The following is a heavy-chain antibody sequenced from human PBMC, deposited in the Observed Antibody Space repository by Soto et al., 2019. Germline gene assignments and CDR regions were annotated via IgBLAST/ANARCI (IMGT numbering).Heavy chain of an antibody. J-gene: IGHJ4*02. CDR2: ISAGGSDT. D-gene: IGHD2-2*01. Sequence: VQLLDSGGGWVQPGGSLRLSCVASGFVFSDYAMSWVRQAPGKGLEWVSAISAGGSDTYYADSVKGRFTVSRVNSKNTLYLQINTLRAEDTAIYYCSSVPIWCGSSSCYTEGFDSWGQGTLVTVSS. V-gene: IGHV3-23*01. CDR1: GFVFSDYA. CDR3: SSVPIWCGSSSCYTEGFDS.